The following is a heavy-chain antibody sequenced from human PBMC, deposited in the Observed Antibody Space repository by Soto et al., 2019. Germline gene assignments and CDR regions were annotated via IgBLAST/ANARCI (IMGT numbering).Heavy chain of an antibody. CDR2: IYSRGNT. CDR1: DGSSTRGFSY. D-gene: IGHD3-10*01. Sequence: SQLRCLACSVGDGSSTRGFSYWNRIRQHPEKGLEWIGYIYSRGNTYYTPSLKSRVDMAVDSSQNQFSLRVNSVTAADTAVYYCARDRPGSYSVLALWARGTLVPVSS. J-gene: IGHJ4*02. CDR3: ARDRPGSYSVLAL. V-gene: IGHV4-31*02.